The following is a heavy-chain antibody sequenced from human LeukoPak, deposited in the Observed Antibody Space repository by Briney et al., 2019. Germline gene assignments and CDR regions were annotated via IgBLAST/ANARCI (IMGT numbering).Heavy chain of an antibody. CDR1: GFTFSSYG. D-gene: IGHD3-10*01. CDR2: ISDDGSGK. V-gene: IGHV3-30*18. J-gene: IGHJ4*02. Sequence: TGGSLRLSCAASGFTFSSYGIHWVRQAPGKGLEWLSVISDDGSGKYYADSVKGRFTISRDNPKNTLYPQMNSLKSEDTAVYFWGKETMGGGGFDYWGQGTLVTVSS. CDR3: GKETMGGGGFDY.